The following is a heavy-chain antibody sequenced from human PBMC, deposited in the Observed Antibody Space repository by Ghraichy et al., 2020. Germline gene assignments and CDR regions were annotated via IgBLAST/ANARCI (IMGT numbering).Heavy chain of an antibody. Sequence: ASVKVSCKASGYTFTGYYMHWVRQAPGQGLEWMRWINPNSGGTNYAQKFQGRVTMTRDTSISTAYMELSRLRSDDTAVYYCARTYYDFWSGYYPWGQGTLVTVSS. CDR3: ARTYYDFWSGYYP. CDR1: GYTFTGYY. D-gene: IGHD3-3*01. J-gene: IGHJ5*02. V-gene: IGHV1-2*02. CDR2: INPNSGGT.